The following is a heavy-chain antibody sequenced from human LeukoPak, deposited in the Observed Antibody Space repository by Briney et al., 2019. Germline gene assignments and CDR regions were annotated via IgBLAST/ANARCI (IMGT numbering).Heavy chain of an antibody. CDR2: ISPNSGGT. D-gene: IGHD1-1*01. V-gene: IGHV1-2*02. J-gene: IGHJ4*02. CDR1: GFTFSGYY. CDR3: VKEGTGTTSVFDY. Sequence: ASVKVSCKASGFTFSGYYMHWVRQAPGQGLEWMAWISPNSGGTNYVQKFQGRVTMTRDTSITTAYMELSRLRSDDTAVYYCVKEGTGTTSVFDYWGQGTLVTVSS.